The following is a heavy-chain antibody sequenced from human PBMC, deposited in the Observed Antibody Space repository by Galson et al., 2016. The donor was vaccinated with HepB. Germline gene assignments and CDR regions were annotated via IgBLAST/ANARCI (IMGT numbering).Heavy chain of an antibody. J-gene: IGHJ5*02. CDR2: ISSSSFFI. CDR3: ARVAAKESWGNTILGVVSNWFDP. Sequence: SLRLSCAASGFTFSTYTMNWVRQAPGKGLEWVSSISSSSFFIYYADTVKGRFTISRDNANNSLYLQMNSLRAEDTAVYCCARVAAKESWGNTILGVVSNWFDPWDQGTLVTVSS. D-gene: IGHD3-3*01. CDR1: GFTFSTYT. V-gene: IGHV3-21*01.